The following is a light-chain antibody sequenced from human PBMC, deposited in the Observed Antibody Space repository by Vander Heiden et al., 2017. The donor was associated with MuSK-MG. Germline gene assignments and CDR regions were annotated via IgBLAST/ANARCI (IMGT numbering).Light chain of an antibody. Sequence: EIVMTQSPATLSVSPGERATLSCRASQSVSSNLAWYQQKPGQAPRLLIYGASTRATGIPARFSGSGSGTEFTLTISSLQSEDFVVYYCQQDNNCPKHFGGGTKVEIK. CDR1: QSVSSN. V-gene: IGKV3-15*01. CDR2: GAS. CDR3: QQDNNCPKH. J-gene: IGKJ4*01.